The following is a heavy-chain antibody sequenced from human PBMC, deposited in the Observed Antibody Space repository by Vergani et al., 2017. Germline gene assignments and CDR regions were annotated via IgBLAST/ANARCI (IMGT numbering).Heavy chain of an antibody. J-gene: IGHJ4*02. D-gene: IGHD4-11*01. CDR1: GSTFTTYG. CDR2: LNKNNYYI. Sequence: VQLVESGGGVVQPGGSLRLSCTAASGSTFTTYGVHWVRQAPGGGLEWVSSLNKNNYYIYYADSVKGRFTISRDNAKNSLFLQMSSLKVEDTGVYYCAREMSNEGFDYWGQGTRVTVS. CDR3: AREMSNEGFDY. V-gene: IGHV3-21*01.